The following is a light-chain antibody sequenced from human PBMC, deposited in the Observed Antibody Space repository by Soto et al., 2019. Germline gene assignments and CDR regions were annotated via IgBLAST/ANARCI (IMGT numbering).Light chain of an antibody. CDR1: SSDIVLYNH. Sequence: QSALTQPASVSGSPGQSITIPCTGSSSDIVLYNHVSWYQQHPGKAPKLLIYDVSYRPSGISDRFSGSKSGNTASLTISGLQPEDEADYYCSSYGASSTLFGGGTKLTVL. J-gene: IGLJ2*01. CDR3: SSYGASSTL. CDR2: DVS. V-gene: IGLV2-14*03.